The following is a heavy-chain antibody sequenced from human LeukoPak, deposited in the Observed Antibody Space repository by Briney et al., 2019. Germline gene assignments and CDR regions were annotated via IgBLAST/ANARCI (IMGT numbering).Heavy chain of an antibody. D-gene: IGHD3-10*01. CDR1: GGSISSNNW. CDR2: IYHTGST. Sequence: KASETLSLTCAVSGGSISSNNWWSWVRQPPGEGLECTGEIYHTGSTNYNPSLKSRVTISVDTSKNQFSLKLSSVTAADTAVYYCARQGYYGSGSYTRFDYWGQGTLVTVSS. J-gene: IGHJ4*02. V-gene: IGHV4-4*02. CDR3: ARQGYYGSGSYTRFDY.